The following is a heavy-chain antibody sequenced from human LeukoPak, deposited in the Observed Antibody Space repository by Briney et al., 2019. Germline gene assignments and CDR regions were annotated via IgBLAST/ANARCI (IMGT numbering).Heavy chain of an antibody. Sequence: SGTLSLTCTVSGGSISSYYWSWIRQPPGKGLEWIGYIYYSGSTNYNPSLKSRVTISVDTSKNQFSLKLSSVTAADTAVYYCARVGVATNLGYYYYMDVWGKGTTVTVSS. CDR2: IYYSGST. D-gene: IGHD3-3*01. CDR1: GGSISSYY. CDR3: ARVGVATNLGYYYYMDV. V-gene: IGHV4-59*01. J-gene: IGHJ6*03.